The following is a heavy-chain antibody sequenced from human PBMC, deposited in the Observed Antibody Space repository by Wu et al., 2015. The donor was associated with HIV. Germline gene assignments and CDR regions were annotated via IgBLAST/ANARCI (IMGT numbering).Heavy chain of an antibody. CDR2: INPKSGGV. J-gene: IGHJ4*02. D-gene: IGHD3-22*01. CDR1: GYTFTGFY. Sequence: QVQLVQSGAEVKKPGVSVKVSCKASGYTFTGFYIHWVRQAPGQGLEWMGWINPKSGGVNYAQKFQGRVTMTRDTSTSTVYMELSSLRSEDTAVYYCACGSGYDLDYWGQGTLVTVSS. V-gene: IGHV1-2*02. CDR3: ACGSGYDLDY.